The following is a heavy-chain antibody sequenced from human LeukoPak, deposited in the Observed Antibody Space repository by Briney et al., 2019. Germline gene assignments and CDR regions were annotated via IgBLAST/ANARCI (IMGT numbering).Heavy chain of an antibody. CDR2: IYSDASA. CDR1: GFIVTNNY. Sequence: GGSLRLSCAASGFIVTNNYMTWVRQAPGQGLEWVSVIYSDASAYYADSVRGRFIISRDTSKNTIYLQMNRLTAEDTAVYYCARGSELGATCDYWGQGTLATVSS. CDR3: ARGSELGATCDY. D-gene: IGHD1-26*01. J-gene: IGHJ4*02. V-gene: IGHV3-66*01.